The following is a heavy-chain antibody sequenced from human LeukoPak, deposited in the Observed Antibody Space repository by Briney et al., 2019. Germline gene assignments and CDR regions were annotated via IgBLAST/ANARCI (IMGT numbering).Heavy chain of an antibody. CDR2: ISDSGGST. CDR3: AKDTGVATIIYWYFDI. CDR1: GFSFSSYA. J-gene: IGHJ2*01. Sequence: PGGSLRLSCAASGFSFSSYAMSWVRQAPGKGLEWVSGISDSGGSTYYADSVKGRFTISRDNSMNTLYLQMNTLRAEDTVVYYCAKDTGVATIIYWYFDIWGRGTLVTVSS. D-gene: IGHD5-12*01. V-gene: IGHV3-23*01.